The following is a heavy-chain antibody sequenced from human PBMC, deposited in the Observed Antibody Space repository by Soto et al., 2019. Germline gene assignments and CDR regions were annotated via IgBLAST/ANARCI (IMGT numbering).Heavy chain of an antibody. CDR2: ISFDGSNK. V-gene: IGHV3-30-3*01. CDR3: ARLPGALVAVLYIFPLDGREPMSDVDV. D-gene: IGHD6-19*01. J-gene: IGHJ6*02. CDR1: GFTFSYYP. Sequence: QMQLVESGGGVVQPGRSLRLSCAASGFTFSYYPMHWVRQAPGKGLGWVAVISFDGSNKYYADSVKGRFTISQDNSKNTLYLQMNRRRGEDTAVYYCARLPGALVAVLYIFPLDGREPMSDVDVWGQGTTVTVSS.